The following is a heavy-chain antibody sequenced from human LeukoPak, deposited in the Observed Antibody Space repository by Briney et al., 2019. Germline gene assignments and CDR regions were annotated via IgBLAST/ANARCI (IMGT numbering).Heavy chain of an antibody. CDR1: GGSFSGYY. CDR3: ARASCGDYIPTDY. V-gene: IGHV4-34*01. CDR2: INHSGST. Sequence: PSETLSLTCAVYGGSFSGYYWSWIRQPPGKGLEWIGEINHSGSTNYNPSLKSRVTISVDTSKNQFSLKLSSVTAADTAVYYCARASCGDYIPTDYWGQGTLVTVSS. D-gene: IGHD4-17*01. J-gene: IGHJ4*02.